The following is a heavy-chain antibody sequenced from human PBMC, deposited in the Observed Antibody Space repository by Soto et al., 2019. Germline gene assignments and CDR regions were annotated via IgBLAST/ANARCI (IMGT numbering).Heavy chain of an antibody. CDR2: ISYDGSNK. V-gene: IGHV3-30-3*01. J-gene: IGHJ4*02. Sequence: PGGSLRLSCAASGFTFSSYAMHCVRQAPGKGLEWVAAISYDGSNKYYADSVKGRFTISRDNSKNTLYLQMNSLRAEDTAVYYCARPNSDFWSGYRYWGQGTLVTVSS. CDR1: GFTFSSYA. CDR3: ARPNSDFWSGYRY. D-gene: IGHD3-3*01.